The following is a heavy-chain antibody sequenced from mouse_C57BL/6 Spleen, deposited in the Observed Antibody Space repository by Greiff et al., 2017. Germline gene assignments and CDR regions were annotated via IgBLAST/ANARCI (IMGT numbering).Heavy chain of an antibody. V-gene: IGHV1-52*01. D-gene: IGHD1-1*01. CDR3: ARYYGYAMDY. J-gene: IGHJ4*01. CDR2: IDPSDSET. Sequence: QVQLQQPGAELVRPGSSVKLSCKASGYTFTSYWMHWVKQRPIQGLEWIGNIDPSDSETHYNQKFKDKATLTVDKSSSTAYMQLSSLTSEDSAVYYCARYYGYAMDYWGQGTSVTVSS. CDR1: GYTFTSYW.